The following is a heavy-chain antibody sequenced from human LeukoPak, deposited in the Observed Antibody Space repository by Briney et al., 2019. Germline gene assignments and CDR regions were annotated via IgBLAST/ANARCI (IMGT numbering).Heavy chain of an antibody. Sequence: GGSLRLSCAASGFTLSSFGMVWVRQAPGKGLEWVTLMWYDGRNKYYADSVKGRFTISRDNSKNTVYLQMNSLRAEDTAVYYCAAESSDWSAFDIWGQGTMVTVSA. V-gene: IGHV3-33*01. CDR2: MWYDGRNK. CDR3: AAESSDWSAFDI. D-gene: IGHD6-19*01. J-gene: IGHJ3*02. CDR1: GFTLSSFG.